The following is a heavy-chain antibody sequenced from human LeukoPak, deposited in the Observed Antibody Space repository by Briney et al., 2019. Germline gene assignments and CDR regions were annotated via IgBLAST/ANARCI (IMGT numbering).Heavy chain of an antibody. V-gene: IGHV4-59*01. CDR2: IYYSGST. D-gene: IGHD3-22*01. J-gene: IGHJ4*02. CDR1: GGSISSYY. Sequence: SETLSLTCTVSGGSISSYYWSWIRQPPGKGLEWIGYIYYSGSTTYNPSLKSRVTISVDTSKNQFSLKLSSVTAADTAVYYCARDRLYYYDSSGYLDYWGQGTLVTVSS. CDR3: ARDRLYYYDSSGYLDY.